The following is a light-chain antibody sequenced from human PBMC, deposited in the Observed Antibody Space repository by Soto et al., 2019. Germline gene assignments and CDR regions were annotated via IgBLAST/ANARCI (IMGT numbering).Light chain of an antibody. J-gene: IGLJ2*01. V-gene: IGLV1-44*01. CDR1: ASSIGSNT. CDR2: SNN. CDR3: AAWDDSLTGPV. Sequence: QSVLTQPPSASGTPGQRVTISCSGSASSIGSNTVNWYQQLPGTAPKLLIYSNNQRPSGVPDRFSGSKSGTSASLAISGLQSEYEADYYCAAWDDSLTGPVFGGGTKLTVL.